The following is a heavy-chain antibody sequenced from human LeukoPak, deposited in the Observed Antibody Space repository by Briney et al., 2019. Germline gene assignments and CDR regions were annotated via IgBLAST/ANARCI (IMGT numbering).Heavy chain of an antibody. V-gene: IGHV3-11*05. D-gene: IGHD1-26*01. J-gene: IGHJ4*02. Sequence: PSETLSLTCNVSGGPISVDYWSWIRQPPGKGLEWVSYISSSSTYTKYADSVKGRFAISRDNAKNSLYLQMDSLRAEDTAVYYCARDQCGSLEYWGQGTLVTVSS. CDR1: GGPISVDY. CDR3: ARDQCGSLEY. CDR2: ISSSSTYT.